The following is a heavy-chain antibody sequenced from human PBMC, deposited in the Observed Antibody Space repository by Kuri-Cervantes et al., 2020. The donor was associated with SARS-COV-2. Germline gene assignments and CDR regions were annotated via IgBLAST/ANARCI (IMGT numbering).Heavy chain of an antibody. CDR1: GYSFSSYW. CDR2: IYPGDSDT. D-gene: IGHD3-10*01. CDR3: ARRDFGSGSYYLDY. V-gene: IGHV5-51*01. Sequence: GGSLRLSCQGSGYSFSSYWIGWVRQMPGKGLEWMGIIYPGDSDTRYSPSFQGQVTISADKSISTAYLQWSSLKASDTAMYYCARRDFGSGSYYLDYWGQGTLVTVS. J-gene: IGHJ4*02.